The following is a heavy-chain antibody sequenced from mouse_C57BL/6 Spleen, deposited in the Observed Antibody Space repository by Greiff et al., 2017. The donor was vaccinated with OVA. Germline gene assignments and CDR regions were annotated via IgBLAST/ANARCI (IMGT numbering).Heavy chain of an antibody. Sequence: QVQLKQPGAELVKPGASVKMSCKASGYTFTSYWITWVKQRPGQGLEWIGDIYPGSGSTNYNEKFKSKATLTVDTSSSTAYMQLSSLTSEDSAVYYCARSFYGSSYEDDYWGQGTTLTVSS. V-gene: IGHV1-55*01. J-gene: IGHJ2*01. CDR1: GYTFTSYW. D-gene: IGHD1-1*01. CDR3: ARSFYGSSYEDDY. CDR2: IYPGSGST.